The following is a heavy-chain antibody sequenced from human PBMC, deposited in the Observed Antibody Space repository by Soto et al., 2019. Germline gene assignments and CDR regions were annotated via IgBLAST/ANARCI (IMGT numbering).Heavy chain of an antibody. J-gene: IGHJ4*02. D-gene: IGHD6-19*01. CDR1: GGSIDSGNFY. CDR3: ARLRKLIAVASIDC. CDR2: IYYSGRP. Sequence: PSETLSLTCTVSGGSIDSGNFYWGWIRQPPGKGLEWIGTIYYSGRPFHNPSLKSRVTISVDTSKNQFSLKLYSVTAADTAVYYCARLRKLIAVASIDCWGQGTLVNVSS. V-gene: IGHV4-39*01.